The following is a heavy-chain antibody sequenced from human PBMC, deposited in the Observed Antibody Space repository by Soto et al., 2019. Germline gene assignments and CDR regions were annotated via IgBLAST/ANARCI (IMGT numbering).Heavy chain of an antibody. CDR2: VYPGDSDT. CDR1: GYSLTIYW. Sequence: HGESLKISCKASGYSLTIYWIGWVRQRPGKGLEWMGIVYPGDSDTRYNPSFRGQVTISVDRSTSTAYLQWSSLKASDTAMYYCTRRAGYIDYWGHGTLVTVSS. CDR3: TRRAGYIDY. J-gene: IGHJ4*01. D-gene: IGHD6-13*01. V-gene: IGHV5-51*01.